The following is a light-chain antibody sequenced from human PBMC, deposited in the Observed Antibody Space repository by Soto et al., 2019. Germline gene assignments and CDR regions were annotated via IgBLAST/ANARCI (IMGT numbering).Light chain of an antibody. CDR2: AAS. V-gene: IGKV1-39*01. CDR3: LQSYSTPALT. J-gene: IGKJ4*02. CDR1: QSIISD. Sequence: DIQMTQSPSSLSASVGDRVTITCRASQSIISDLNWYQQKPGKAPKLLIYAASSLQSGVPSRFSGSGSGTDFTITISSRQPEEFATNYCLQSYSTPALTFGGGTKVEIK.